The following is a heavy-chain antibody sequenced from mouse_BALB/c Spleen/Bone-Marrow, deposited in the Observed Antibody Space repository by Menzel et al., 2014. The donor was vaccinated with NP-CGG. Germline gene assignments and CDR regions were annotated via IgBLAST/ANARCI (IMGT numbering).Heavy chain of an antibody. D-gene: IGHD1-1*01. CDR3: ARLSYYGRFAY. Sequence: EVKLVESGGGLVQPGRSLKLSCAASEFDFSRFWMSWVRQAPGKGLGWIGEINPDSSTLNYTPSLKDKFIISRDNAKNTLYLQMSKVRSEDTALYYCARLSYYGRFAYWGQGTLVTVSA. CDR1: EFDFSRFW. J-gene: IGHJ3*01. V-gene: IGHV4-1*02. CDR2: INPDSSTL.